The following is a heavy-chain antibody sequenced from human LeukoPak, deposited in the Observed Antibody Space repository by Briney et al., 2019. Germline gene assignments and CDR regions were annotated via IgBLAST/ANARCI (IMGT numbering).Heavy chain of an antibody. J-gene: IGHJ6*03. V-gene: IGHV3-11*04. Sequence: GGSLRLSCAASGFTFSDYYMSWVRQAAGKGLEWVSYISGSGNSIYYADSVKGRFTSSRDNAKNSLYLQMNSLRAEDTAVYYCARQDRNYGRGRQYYHMDVWGKGTTVTVSS. CDR3: ARQDRNYGRGRQYYHMDV. CDR2: ISGSGNSI. D-gene: IGHD4-11*01. CDR1: GFTFSDYY.